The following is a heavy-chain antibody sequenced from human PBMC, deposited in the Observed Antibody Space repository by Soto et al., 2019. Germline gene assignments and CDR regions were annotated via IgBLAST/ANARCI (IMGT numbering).Heavy chain of an antibody. Sequence: QVQLQESGTGQVKPSQTLSLTCKVSGASLSSGAYYWNWIRQLPGKGLEWIGYMYYTRFTSCNPSLKSRVIMSLDTSKQHFSLNMNSVTAADTSDYFCATAAATGHPVLPDFWGQGALVSVSS. CDR2: MYYTRFT. J-gene: IGHJ4*02. D-gene: IGHD6-13*01. CDR3: ATAAATGHPVLPDF. CDR1: GASLSSGAYY. V-gene: IGHV4-31*03.